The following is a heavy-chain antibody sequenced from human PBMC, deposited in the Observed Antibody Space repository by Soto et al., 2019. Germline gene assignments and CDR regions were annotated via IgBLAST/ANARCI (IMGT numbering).Heavy chain of an antibody. Sequence: EVQLVESGGGLVQPGGSLRLSCAASGFTFSSYSMNWVRQAPGKGLEWVSYISSSSSTIYYADSVKGRFTISRDNAKNSLYLQMKSLRDEDTDVYYCARGVLGWFDPWGQGTLVTVSS. CDR2: ISSSSSTI. V-gene: IGHV3-48*02. CDR3: ARGVLGWFDP. CDR1: GFTFSSYS. D-gene: IGHD3-3*01. J-gene: IGHJ5*02.